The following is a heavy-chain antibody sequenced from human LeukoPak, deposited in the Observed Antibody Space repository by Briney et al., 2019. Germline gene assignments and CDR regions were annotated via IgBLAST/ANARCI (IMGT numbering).Heavy chain of an antibody. D-gene: IGHD2-2*01. V-gene: IGHV4-59*08. CDR2: IYHSGST. Sequence: ETRPLTCTVSGGSISSYYWSWIRQPPGKRLEWIGYIYHSGSTNYNSSLKSRDTISVDTSKNQFSLKLSSVTAADTAVYYCARHAAFAEYQSHLTHFDYGGRETGDTVSS. CDR3: ARHAAFAEYQSHLTHFDY. J-gene: IGHJ4*02. CDR1: GGSISSYY.